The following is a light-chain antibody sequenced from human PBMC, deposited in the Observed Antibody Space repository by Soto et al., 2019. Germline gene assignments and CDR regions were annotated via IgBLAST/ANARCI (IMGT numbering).Light chain of an antibody. V-gene: IGKV1-17*01. CDR3: QQLTSLLLS. CDR1: QGIRND. J-gene: IGKJ3*01. Sequence: SLSASVGDRVTITCRASQGIRNDLGWYQQKPGKAPKRLIYAASSLQSGVPSRFGGSGSGTEFTLTICSLQPEDCTSYCCQQLTSLLLSSAPGGKVDIK. CDR2: AAS.